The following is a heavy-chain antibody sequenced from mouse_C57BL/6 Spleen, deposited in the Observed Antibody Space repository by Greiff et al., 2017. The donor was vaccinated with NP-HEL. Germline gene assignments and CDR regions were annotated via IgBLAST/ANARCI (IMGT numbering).Heavy chain of an antibody. Sequence: EVQLVESGGGLVKPGGSLKLSCAASGFTFSSYAMSWVRQTPEKRLEWVATISDGGSYTYYPDNVKGRFTLSRDNAKNNLYLQRSHLKSEDTAMYDCARDSKYGAWFAYWGQGTLVTVSA. D-gene: IGHD2-5*01. CDR3: ARDSKYGAWFAY. J-gene: IGHJ3*01. CDR2: ISDGGSYT. V-gene: IGHV5-4*01. CDR1: GFTFSSYA.